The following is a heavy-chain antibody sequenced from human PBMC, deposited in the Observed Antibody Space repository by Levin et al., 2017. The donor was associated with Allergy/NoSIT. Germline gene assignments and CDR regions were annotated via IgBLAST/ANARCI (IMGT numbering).Heavy chain of an antibody. V-gene: IGHV4-39*01. CDR2: IFHSGST. CDR3: ARHRDRDTEELAFHI. J-gene: IGHJ3*02. Sequence: SETLSLTCTVSGGSISSSSYLWGWIRQPPGKGLEWIGSIFHSGSTYSGPSRSGSTYYHPSLKSRVTISVDTTRDQFSLSLSSVTAADTAMYFCARHRDRDTEELAFHIWGPGTMVTVSS. D-gene: IGHD3-10*01. CDR1: GGSISSSSYL.